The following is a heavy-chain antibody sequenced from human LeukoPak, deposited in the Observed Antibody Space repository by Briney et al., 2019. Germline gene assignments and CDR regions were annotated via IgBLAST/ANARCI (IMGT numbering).Heavy chain of an antibody. J-gene: IGHJ5*02. CDR2: IYPGDSDT. CDR1: GYSFTSYW. Sequence: GESLKISCKGSGYSFTSYWIGWVRQMPGKGLEWMGIIYPGDSDTRYSPSFQGQVTISADKSISTAYLQWSSLKASDTAMYYCARLPDIVVVPAADLWFDPWGQGTLVTVSS. CDR3: ARLPDIVVVPAADLWFDP. D-gene: IGHD2-2*01. V-gene: IGHV5-51*01.